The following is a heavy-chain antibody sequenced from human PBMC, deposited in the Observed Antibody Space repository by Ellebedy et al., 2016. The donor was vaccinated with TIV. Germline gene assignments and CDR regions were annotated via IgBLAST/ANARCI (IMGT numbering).Heavy chain of an antibody. CDR3: SRGPPRWALDY. D-gene: IGHD4-23*01. CDR1: GYSFTNYV. Sequence: AASVKVSCKTSGYSFTNYVISWVRQAPGQGLEWMGWISTYTGNTNYAQELQDRVTMTTDTSTSTAYMELRSLRSDDTAVYYCSRGPPRWALDYWGQGTLVTVSS. CDR2: ISTYTGNT. V-gene: IGHV1-18*04. J-gene: IGHJ4*02.